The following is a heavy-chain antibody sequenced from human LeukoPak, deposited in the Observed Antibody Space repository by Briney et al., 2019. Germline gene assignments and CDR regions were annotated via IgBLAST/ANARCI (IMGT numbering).Heavy chain of an antibody. Sequence: ASVKVSCKSSRYTFTGYYMHWVRQAPGQGLEWMGWINPNSGGTNYAQKFRGRVTMTRDTSISTAYMELSRLRSDDTAVYYCAREKTGTHFDYWGQGTLVTVSS. CDR2: INPNSGGT. V-gene: IGHV1-2*02. CDR1: RYTFTGYY. J-gene: IGHJ4*02. D-gene: IGHD1-1*01. CDR3: AREKTGTHFDY.